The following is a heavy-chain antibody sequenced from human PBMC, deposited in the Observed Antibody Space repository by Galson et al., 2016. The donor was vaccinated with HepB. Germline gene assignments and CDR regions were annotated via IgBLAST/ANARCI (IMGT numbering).Heavy chain of an antibody. Sequence: PALVKPTQTLTLTCTFSGFSLSTSGVGVGWIRQPPGKALEWLTLIYWNDDKRYSPSLKGRLTVTKDTSKNQVLLTMTNMYPVDTATYYCANRRGDNFDFWSGYYIDFDYWGQGTLVTVSS. CDR3: ANRRGDNFDFWSGYYIDFDY. CDR2: IYWNDDK. CDR1: GFSLSTSGVG. J-gene: IGHJ4*02. V-gene: IGHV2-5*01. D-gene: IGHD3-3*01.